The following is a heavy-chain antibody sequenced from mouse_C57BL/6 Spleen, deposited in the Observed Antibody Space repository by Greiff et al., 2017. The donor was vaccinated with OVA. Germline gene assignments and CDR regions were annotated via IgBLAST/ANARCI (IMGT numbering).Heavy chain of an antibody. J-gene: IGHJ4*01. CDR2: ISYDGSN. D-gene: IGHD2-5*01. CDR3: ARPYSNYGDYAMDY. V-gene: IGHV3-6*01. CDR1: GYSITSGYY. Sequence: EVKLMESGPGLVKPSQSLSLTCSVTGYSITSGYYWNWIRQFPGNKLEWMGYISYDGSNNYNPSLKNRISITRDTSKNQFFLKLNSVTTEDTATYYCARPYSNYGDYAMDYWGQGTSVTVSS.